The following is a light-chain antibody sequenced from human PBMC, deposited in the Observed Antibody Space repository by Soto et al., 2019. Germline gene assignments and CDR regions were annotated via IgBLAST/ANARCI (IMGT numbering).Light chain of an antibody. CDR3: EQGTHWPPT. V-gene: IGKV2-30*01. CDR1: QSLVYRDGYAY. J-gene: IGKJ1*01. Sequence: DVVMTQSPLSLPVTLGQPASISCRSSQSLVYRDGYAYLSWFHQRPGQSPRRLIYRASNRDSGVTGSFGVSGPGTDFTLKISRLEAEYVGMYYCEQGTHWPPTFGRGTDVEI. CDR2: RAS.